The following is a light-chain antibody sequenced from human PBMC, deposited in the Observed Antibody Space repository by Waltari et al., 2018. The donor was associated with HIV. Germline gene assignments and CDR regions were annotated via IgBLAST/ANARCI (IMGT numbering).Light chain of an antibody. J-gene: IGLJ2*01. CDR3: SSPSGRDTLI. CDR1: NIDFGTYNI. CDR2: DDT. V-gene: IGLV2-23*01. Sequence: QSALTQPASVSGSPGQSITISCTGANIDFGTYNIVPWYQQRPGKAPQLIICDDTKRPSGVSTRFSASKSGNTASLTISGLQVEDEADYYCSSPSGRDTLIFGGGTKVTVL.